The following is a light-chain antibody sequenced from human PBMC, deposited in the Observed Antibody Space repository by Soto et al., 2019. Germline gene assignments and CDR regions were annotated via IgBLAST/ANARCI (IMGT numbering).Light chain of an antibody. V-gene: IGKV3-20*01. CDR1: QSVNSYY. CDR3: QQYNTSPLT. CDR2: DAS. Sequence: EIVLTQSPGTLSLSPGERATLSCRASQSVNSYYSAWYQQKPGQAPRLLIYDASSRATGIPDRFSGSGSGTDFTLTISRLEPEDFAVYYCQQYNTSPLTFGGGTKVEMK. J-gene: IGKJ4*01.